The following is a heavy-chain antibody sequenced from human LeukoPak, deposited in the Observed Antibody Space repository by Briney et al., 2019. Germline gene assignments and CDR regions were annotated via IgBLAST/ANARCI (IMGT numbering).Heavy chain of an antibody. Sequence: TSETLSLTCAVYGGSFSGYYWSWIRQPPGKGLEWIGEISHSGSTNYNPSLKSRVTISVDTSKNQFSLKLSSVTAADTAVYYCARGVVVVAATIWFDPWGQGTLVTVSS. CDR1: GGSFSGYY. J-gene: IGHJ5*02. D-gene: IGHD2-15*01. CDR3: ARGVVVVAATIWFDP. V-gene: IGHV4-34*01. CDR2: ISHSGST.